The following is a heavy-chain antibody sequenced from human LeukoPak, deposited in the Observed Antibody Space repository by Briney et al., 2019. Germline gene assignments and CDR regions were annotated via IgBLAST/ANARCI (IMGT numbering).Heavy chain of an antibody. D-gene: IGHD3-10*01. V-gene: IGHV1-46*01. Sequence: GASVKVSCKASGYTFTNYYMHWVRQAPGQGLEWMGLIHPNDGDTKYTQEFQDRVTMTRDTSTSTVYMELSSLRSEDTAVYYCATYTQSGAXGVSDYWGXGTLVTVSS. CDR1: GYTFTNYY. J-gene: IGHJ4*02. CDR2: IHPNDGDT. CDR3: ATYTQSGAXGVSDY.